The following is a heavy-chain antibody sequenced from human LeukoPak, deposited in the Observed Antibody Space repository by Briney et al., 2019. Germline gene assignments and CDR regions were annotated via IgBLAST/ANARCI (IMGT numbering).Heavy chain of an antibody. J-gene: IGHJ5*02. CDR2: IYTSGST. CDR1: GGSISSGSYY. Sequence: PSQTLSLTCTVSGGSISSGSYYWSWIRQPAGKGLEWIGRIYTSGSTNYNSSLKSRVTISVDTSKNQFSLKLSSVTAADTAVYYCASGLNWFDPWGQGTLVTVSS. V-gene: IGHV4-61*02. D-gene: IGHD5-12*01. CDR3: ASGLNWFDP.